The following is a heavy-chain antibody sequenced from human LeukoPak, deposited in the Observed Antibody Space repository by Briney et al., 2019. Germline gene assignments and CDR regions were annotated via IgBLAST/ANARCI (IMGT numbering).Heavy chain of an antibody. CDR1: GGSISSYY. Sequence: APETLSLTCTVSGGSISSYYWSWIRQPPGKGLEWIGYIYYSGSTNYNPSLKSRVTISVDTSKNQFSLKLSSVTAADTAVYYCAMRTSWSGYFDYWGQGTLVTVSS. CDR2: IYYSGST. D-gene: IGHD3-3*01. CDR3: AMRTSWSGYFDY. V-gene: IGHV4-59*01. J-gene: IGHJ4*02.